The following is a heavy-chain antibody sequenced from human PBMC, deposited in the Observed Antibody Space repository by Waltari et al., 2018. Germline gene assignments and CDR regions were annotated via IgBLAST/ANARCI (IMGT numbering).Heavy chain of an antibody. CDR1: GSPFTVYY. CDR2: INPNNGAT. CDR3: ARDRWGESHGYGY. Sequence: QVQLVQSGVEVKKPGASVRVSCKASGSPFTVYYLHWIRQAPGQGPEWMGWINPNNGATHYAQKFQGRVTMTRDTSINTAYLEVTSDDTAVYFCARDRWGESHGYGYWGRGTLVTVSS. D-gene: IGHD7-27*01. V-gene: IGHV1-2*02. J-gene: IGHJ4*02.